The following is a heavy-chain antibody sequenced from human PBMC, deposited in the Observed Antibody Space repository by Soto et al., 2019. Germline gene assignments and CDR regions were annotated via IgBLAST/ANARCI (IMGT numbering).Heavy chain of an antibody. V-gene: IGHV3-30*03. CDR1: GFTFSSYG. CDR3: XXXXXXXXXXXXFDY. Sequence: QVQLVESGGGVVQPGRSLRLSCAASGFTFSSYGMHXXXXXXXXXXXXVAVISYDGSNKYYADSVKGRFTISRDNSKXXXXXXXXXXXXXXXXXXXXXXXXXXXXXXXXFDYWGQGTLVTVSS. J-gene: IGHJ4*02. CDR2: ISYDGSNK.